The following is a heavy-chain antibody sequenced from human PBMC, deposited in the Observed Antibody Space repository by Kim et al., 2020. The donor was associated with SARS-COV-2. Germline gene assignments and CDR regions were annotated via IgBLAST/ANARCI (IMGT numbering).Heavy chain of an antibody. CDR3: AKSSGWEYYYYVMDV. CDR2: ISGNGGST. V-gene: IGHV3-23*01. J-gene: IGHJ6*02. CDR1: GFTFSNYA. Sequence: GGSLRLSCVGSGFTFSNYAMSWVRQAPRKGLEWVSAISGNGGSTYYADSVKGRFTISRGDYKNTLYLQMNSLRAEDTAIYYCAKSSGWEYYYYVMDVWGQGTTVTVSS. D-gene: IGHD6-19*01.